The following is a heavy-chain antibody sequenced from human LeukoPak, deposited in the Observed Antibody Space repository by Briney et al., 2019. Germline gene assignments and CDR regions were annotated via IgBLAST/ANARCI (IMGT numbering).Heavy chain of an antibody. CDR1: GFTFSDYS. CDR3: ARDRGSSGPNYFDY. D-gene: IGHD6-19*01. J-gene: IGHJ4*02. CDR2: ISLSSNYI. V-gene: IGHV3-21*01. Sequence: GGSLRLSCAASGFTFSDYSMSWVRQAPGKGLEWVSSISLSSNYIYYADSVKGRFSISRENAKNSLYLQMNSLRAEDTAVYYCARDRGSSGPNYFDYWGQGTLVTVSS.